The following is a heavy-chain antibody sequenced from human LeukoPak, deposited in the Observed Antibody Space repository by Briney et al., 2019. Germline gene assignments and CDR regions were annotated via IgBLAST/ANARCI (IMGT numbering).Heavy chain of an antibody. Sequence: ASVKVSGRASGYTFTGYYMHWVRQAPGQGLEWMGWINPNSGGTNYAQKFQGRVTMTRDTSISTACMELSRLRSDDTAVYYCARDRDPGYCSSTICYTGDYWGQGTLVTVSS. CDR3: ARDRDPGYCSSTICYTGDY. V-gene: IGHV1-2*02. J-gene: IGHJ4*02. CDR1: GYTFTGYY. CDR2: INPNSGGT. D-gene: IGHD2-2*02.